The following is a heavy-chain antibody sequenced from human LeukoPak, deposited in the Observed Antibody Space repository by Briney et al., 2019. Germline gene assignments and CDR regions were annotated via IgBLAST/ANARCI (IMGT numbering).Heavy chain of an antibody. V-gene: IGHV3-23*01. J-gene: IGHJ3*02. CDR1: GFTFSSYA. CDR2: ISGSGRST. D-gene: IGHD2-2*01. Sequence: GGSLRLSCAASGFTFSSYAMSWVRQAQGKGLEWVSVISGSGRSTYYADSVKGRFTISRDNSKNTLYLQMNSLRAEDTAVYYCAKDQGTYCSTTSCYAPDAFDIWGQGTMVTVSS. CDR3: AKDQGTYCSTTSCYAPDAFDI.